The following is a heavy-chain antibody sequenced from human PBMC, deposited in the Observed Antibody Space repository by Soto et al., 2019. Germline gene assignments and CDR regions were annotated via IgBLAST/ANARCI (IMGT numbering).Heavy chain of an antibody. J-gene: IGHJ5*02. CDR3: ARGRRFLEWSNWFDP. CDR1: GGSVSSGSYY. CDR2: IYYSGST. Sequence: SQTLSLTCTVSGGSVSSGSYYWSWIRQPPGKGLEWIGYIYYSGSTNYNPSLKSRVTISVDTSKNQFSLKLSSVTAADTAVYYCARGRRFLEWSNWFDPWGQGTLVTVSS. D-gene: IGHD3-3*01. V-gene: IGHV4-61*01.